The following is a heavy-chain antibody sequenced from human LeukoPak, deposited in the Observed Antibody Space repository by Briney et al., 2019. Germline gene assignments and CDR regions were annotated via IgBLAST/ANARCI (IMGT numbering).Heavy chain of an antibody. J-gene: IGHJ4*02. D-gene: IGHD3-10*01. CDR3: ARGLWFGDENPPYFDY. CDR1: GGSISSYY. V-gene: IGHV4-4*07. Sequence: SETLSLTCTVSGGSISSYYWSWIRQPAGKGLEWIGRIYTSGTTNYNPSLKSRVTISIDTSKNQFSLKLSSVTAADTAVYYCARGLWFGDENPPYFDYWGQGTLVTVSS. CDR2: IYTSGTT.